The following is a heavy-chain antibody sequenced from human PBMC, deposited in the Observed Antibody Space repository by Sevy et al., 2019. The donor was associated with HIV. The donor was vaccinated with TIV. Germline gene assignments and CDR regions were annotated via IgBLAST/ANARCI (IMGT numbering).Heavy chain of an antibody. CDR2: FDPEDGET. V-gene: IGHV1-24*01. Sequence: ASVKVSCKVSGYTLTELSMHWVRQAPGKGLEWMGGFDPEDGETIYARKFQVRVTMTEDTSTDTAYMELSSLRSEDTAVYYCATVAVMSNYFDYWGQGTLVTVSS. J-gene: IGHJ4*02. CDR1: GYTLTELS. D-gene: IGHD2-8*01. CDR3: ATVAVMSNYFDY.